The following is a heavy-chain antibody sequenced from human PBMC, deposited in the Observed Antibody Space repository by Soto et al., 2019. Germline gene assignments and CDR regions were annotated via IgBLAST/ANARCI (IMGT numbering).Heavy chain of an antibody. J-gene: IGHJ4*02. V-gene: IGHV4-39*01. Sequence: SETLSLTCTVSGDSISSNTYSWGWIRQPPGKGLEYIGTIHFSGNTYYNPSLNSRATISVDTSKNQFSLKLTSVTAADTAVYYCARIYDSSGYVDYWGQGTLVTVSS. CDR2: IHFSGNT. D-gene: IGHD3-22*01. CDR3: ARIYDSSGYVDY. CDR1: GDSISSNTYS.